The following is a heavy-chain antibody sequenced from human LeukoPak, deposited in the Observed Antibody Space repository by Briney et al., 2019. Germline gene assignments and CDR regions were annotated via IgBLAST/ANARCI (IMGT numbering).Heavy chain of an antibody. J-gene: IGHJ4*02. Sequence: AGGSLRLSCAASGFTFSSYGMHWVRQAPGKGLEWVAVISYDGSNKYYADSVKGRFTISRDSSKNTLYLQMNSLRAEDTAVYYCVRGWELLLNGFDYWGQGTLVTVSS. D-gene: IGHD1-26*01. CDR3: VRGWELLLNGFDY. CDR1: GFTFSSYG. V-gene: IGHV3-30*03. CDR2: ISYDGSNK.